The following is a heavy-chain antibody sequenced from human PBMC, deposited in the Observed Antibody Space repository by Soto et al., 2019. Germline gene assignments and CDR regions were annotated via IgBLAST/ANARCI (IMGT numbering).Heavy chain of an antibody. CDR3: ARTYCICTSCYNPYYYYDMDV. CDR1: GYTFTSYA. Sequence: ASVKVSCKASGYTFTSYAMHWVRQAPGQRLEWMGWINAGNGNTKYSQKFQGRVTITRDTSASTAYMELSSLRSEDTAVYYCARTYCICTSCYNPYYYYDMDVWGKGTTVTVSS. CDR2: INAGNGNT. V-gene: IGHV1-3*01. J-gene: IGHJ6*03. D-gene: IGHD2-2*02.